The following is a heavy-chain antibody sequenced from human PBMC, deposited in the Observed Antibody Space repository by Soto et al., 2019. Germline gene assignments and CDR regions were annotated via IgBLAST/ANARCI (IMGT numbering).Heavy chain of an antibody. D-gene: IGHD4-17*01. CDR1: GDTFASYS. CDR2: INPNGGTT. V-gene: IGHV1-2*02. CDR3: ARTKMTTLPILAY. Sequence: ASVEVSCEASGDTFASYSFSWVRQAPGQGLEWVAWINPNGGTTNSAQKFQGRVTMTRDTSITTAYMELSRLNSDDTAVYYGARTKMTTLPILAYWGQGTQVTVSS. J-gene: IGHJ1*01.